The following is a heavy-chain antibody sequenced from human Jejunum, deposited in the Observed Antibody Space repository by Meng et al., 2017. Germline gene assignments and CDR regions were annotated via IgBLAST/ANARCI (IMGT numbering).Heavy chain of an antibody. D-gene: IGHD6-13*01. J-gene: IGHJ4*01. CDR1: GDSVSCNSAA. Sequence: QVQLQQSGRGLVKPSQTLSLTWSISGDSVSCNSAAWNWIRQSPSRGLEWLGRTYYRSKWYNDYAESVKSRITINPDTSKNQFSLQLNSVTPEDTAVYYCVRTSNWSLDYWGQGTLVTVSS. CDR2: TYYRSKWYN. CDR3: VRTSNWSLDY. V-gene: IGHV6-1*01.